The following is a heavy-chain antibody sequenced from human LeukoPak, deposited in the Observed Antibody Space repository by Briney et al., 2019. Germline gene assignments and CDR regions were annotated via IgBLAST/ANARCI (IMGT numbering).Heavy chain of an antibody. CDR3: ARLTPYYDFWSGYYLDAFDI. CDR2: INHSGST. Sequence: SETLSLTCAVSGGSFSGYYWCWIRQPPGKGLEWIGEINHSGSTNYNPSLKSRVTISVDTSKNQFSLKLSSVTAADTAVYYCARLTPYYDFWSGYYLDAFDIWGQGTMVTVSS. D-gene: IGHD3-3*01. V-gene: IGHV4-34*01. J-gene: IGHJ3*02. CDR1: GGSFSGYY.